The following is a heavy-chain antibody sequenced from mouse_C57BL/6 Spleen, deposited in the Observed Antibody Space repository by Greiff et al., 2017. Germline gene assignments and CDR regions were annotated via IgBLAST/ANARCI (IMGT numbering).Heavy chain of an antibody. Sequence: QVQLQQSGAELVKPGASVKLSCKASGYTFTSYWMHWVKQRPGQGLEWIGMIHPNSGSTNYNEKFKSKATLTVDKSSSTAYMQLSSLTSEDSAVYYCARSSGSSYDWFAYWGQGTLVTVSA. V-gene: IGHV1-64*01. D-gene: IGHD1-1*01. CDR1: GYTFTSYW. J-gene: IGHJ3*01. CDR3: ARSSGSSYDWFAY. CDR2: IHPNSGST.